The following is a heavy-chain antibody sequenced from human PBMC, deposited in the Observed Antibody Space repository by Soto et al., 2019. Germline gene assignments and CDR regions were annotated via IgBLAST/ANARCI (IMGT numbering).Heavy chain of an antibody. J-gene: IGHJ6*02. Sequence: SETLSLTCTVSGGSISSSSYYWGWIRQPPGKGLEWIGSIYYSGSTYYNPSLKSRVTISVDTSKNQFSLKLSSVTAADTAVNYCARLNGYCVSTGCHGYYGMDVWGQGTTVT. CDR2: IYYSGST. V-gene: IGHV4-39*01. CDR3: ARLNGYCVSTGCHGYYGMDV. CDR1: GGSISSSSYY. D-gene: IGHD2-2*03.